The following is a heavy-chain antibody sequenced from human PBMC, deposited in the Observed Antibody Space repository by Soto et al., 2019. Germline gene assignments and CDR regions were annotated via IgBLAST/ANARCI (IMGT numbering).Heavy chain of an antibody. Sequence: GGSLRLSCAAPGFTSSDYYMSWIRQAPGKGLEWVSYISSSSSYTNYADSVKGRFTISRDNAKNSLYLQMNSLRAEDTAVYYCAREPPYGGDIWGQGTMVTVSS. CDR3: AREPPYGGDI. D-gene: IGHD4-17*01. J-gene: IGHJ3*02. V-gene: IGHV3-11*06. CDR1: GFTSSDYY. CDR2: ISSSSSYT.